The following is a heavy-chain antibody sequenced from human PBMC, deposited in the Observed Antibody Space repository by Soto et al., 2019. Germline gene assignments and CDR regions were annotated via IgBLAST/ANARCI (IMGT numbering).Heavy chain of an antibody. CDR3: ARGYRENYFYDMDV. Sequence: QVQLVQSGAEVKMPGSSVRVSCKASGGSFSKYGISWVRQAPGQGLEWMGGIIPMFGIGNYAEKFLGRVTITADESTSTSHMELSSLRSEYTSVYFCARGYRENYFYDMDVWGQGTTVTVSS. D-gene: IGHD1-26*01. J-gene: IGHJ6*02. CDR1: GGSFSKYG. CDR2: IIPMFGIG. V-gene: IGHV1-69*01.